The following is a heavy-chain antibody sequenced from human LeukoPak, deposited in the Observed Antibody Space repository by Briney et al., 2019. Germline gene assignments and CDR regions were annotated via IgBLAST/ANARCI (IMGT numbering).Heavy chain of an antibody. V-gene: IGHV3-30*18. CDR3: AKDILTGRYYFDY. Sequence: PGGSLRLSCAASGFTFSSYGMHWVRQAPGKGLEWVAVISYDGSNKYYADSVKGRFTISRDNSKNTLYLQMNSLRAEDTAVYYCAKDILTGRYYFDYWGQGTLVTVSS. CDR2: ISYDGSNK. D-gene: IGHD3-9*01. J-gene: IGHJ4*02. CDR1: GFTFSSYG.